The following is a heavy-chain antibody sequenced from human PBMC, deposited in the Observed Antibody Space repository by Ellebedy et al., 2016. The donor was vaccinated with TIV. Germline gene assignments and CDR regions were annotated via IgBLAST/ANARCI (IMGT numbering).Heavy chain of an antibody. CDR1: GGTFSSYA. V-gene: IGHV1-69*06. CDR3: ARVSWYYYDSSGYGTDKYYFDY. D-gene: IGHD3-22*01. J-gene: IGHJ4*02. Sequence: SVKVSXXASGGTFSSYAISWVRQAPGQGLEWMGGIIPIFGTANYAQKFQGRVTITADKSTSTAYMELSSLRSEDTAVYYCARVSWYYYDSSGYGTDKYYFDYWGQGTLVTVSS. CDR2: IIPIFGTA.